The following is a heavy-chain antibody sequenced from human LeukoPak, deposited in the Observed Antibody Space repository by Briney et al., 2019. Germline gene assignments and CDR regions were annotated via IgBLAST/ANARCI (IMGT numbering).Heavy chain of an antibody. D-gene: IGHD3-22*01. CDR3: ARLLDNDASGDPDTFDM. J-gene: IGHJ3*02. CDR1: GGSMSRHY. V-gene: IGHV4-59*11. Sequence: SETLSLTCSVSGGSMSRHYWSWIRQPPGQGLEWIGYIYYNGKTYYKPSLRSRVTMSIDTSKSLFSLKLTSVTAADTAVYSCARLLDNDASGDPDTFDMWGQGTVVTVSS. CDR2: IYYNGKT.